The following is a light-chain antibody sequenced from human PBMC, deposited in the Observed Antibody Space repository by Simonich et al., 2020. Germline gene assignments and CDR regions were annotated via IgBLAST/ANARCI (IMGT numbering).Light chain of an antibody. J-gene: IGKJ2*01. V-gene: IGKV4-1*01. CDR3: QQYYSTLYT. CDR2: WSS. CDR1: QSVLYSSSNKSY. Sequence: DIVMNQSPDSLAVYLGERATINCKPRQSVLYSSSNKSYLAWYQQKPGQPPKLLLYWSSTRESGVPVRFSGSGSGTDFTLPISSLQAEDVAVYYCQQYYSTLYTFGQGTKLEIK.